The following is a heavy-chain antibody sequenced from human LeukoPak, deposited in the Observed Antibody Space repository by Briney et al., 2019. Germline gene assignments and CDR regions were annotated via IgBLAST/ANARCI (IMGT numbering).Heavy chain of an antibody. V-gene: IGHV4-30-4*01. Sequence: SETLSLTCTVSGGSISSGDYYWSWIRQPPGRGLEWIGYIYHSGSTYYNPPLKSRVTISVDTSKNQFSLKLSSVTAADTAVYYCARELYYDILTGYYKDYWGQGTLVTVSS. J-gene: IGHJ4*02. CDR3: ARELYYDILTGYYKDY. D-gene: IGHD3-9*01. CDR2: IYHSGST. CDR1: GGSISSGDYY.